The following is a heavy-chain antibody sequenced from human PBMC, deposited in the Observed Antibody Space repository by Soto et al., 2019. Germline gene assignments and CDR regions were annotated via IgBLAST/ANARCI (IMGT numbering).Heavy chain of an antibody. V-gene: IGHV4-30-2*01. CDR1: GGSIDSGAFS. Sequence: SETLSLICAVSGGSIDSGAFSLSWIRQPPGKGLEWIGYATHSGTAYSIPSLNGRLTLSVDSSQTQFSLKLTSVTAADSAFYYCARIRWAQSSLDYWGRGILVTVSS. CDR3: ARIRWAQSSLDY. D-gene: IGHD6-19*01. J-gene: IGHJ4*02. CDR2: ATHSGTA.